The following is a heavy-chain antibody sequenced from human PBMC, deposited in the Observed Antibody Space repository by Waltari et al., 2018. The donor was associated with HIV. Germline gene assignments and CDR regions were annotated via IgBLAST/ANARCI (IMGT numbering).Heavy chain of an antibody. CDR1: GGSIKSLF. Sequence: QVQLQESGTGLVKPSETLSLTCTVSGGSIKSLFWSWIRQAPGKQLQWIVYIFHDGGTHSYPSLKSRVTMSVDTSKNQFSLSLSSVTAADTAIYYCAGGHNFGSKFDYWGQGILVTVSS. CDR2: IFHDGGT. J-gene: IGHJ4*02. CDR3: AGGHNFGSKFDY. D-gene: IGHD5-18*01. V-gene: IGHV4-59*11.